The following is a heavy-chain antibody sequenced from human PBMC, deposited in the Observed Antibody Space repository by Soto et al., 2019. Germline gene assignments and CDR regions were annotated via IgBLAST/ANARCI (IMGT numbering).Heavy chain of an antibody. Sequence: GESLKISCAASGFTFSSYWMSWVRQAPGKGLEWVANIKQDGSEKYYVDSVKGRFTISRDNAKNSLYLQMNSLRAEDTAVYYCARATSYSSSWYGRFDPWGQGTLVTVSS. D-gene: IGHD6-13*01. CDR2: IKQDGSEK. CDR1: GFTFSSYW. V-gene: IGHV3-7*03. CDR3: ARATSYSSSWYGRFDP. J-gene: IGHJ5*02.